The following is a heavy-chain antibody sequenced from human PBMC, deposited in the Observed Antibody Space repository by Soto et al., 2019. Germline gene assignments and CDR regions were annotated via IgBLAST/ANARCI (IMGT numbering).Heavy chain of an antibody. V-gene: IGHV4-59*01. J-gene: IGHJ4*02. D-gene: IGHD6-6*01. CDR2: IYYSGST. CDR3: ASTPATIAARPKLQFDY. Sequence: QVQLQESGPGLVKPSETLALTCTVSGGSISSYYWSWIRQPPGKGLELIGYIYYSGSTNYNPSLKSLVTISVDTSKNQFSLKLISVTSADPAVYYCASTPATIAARPKLQFDYWGQGTLVTCSS. CDR1: GGSISSYY.